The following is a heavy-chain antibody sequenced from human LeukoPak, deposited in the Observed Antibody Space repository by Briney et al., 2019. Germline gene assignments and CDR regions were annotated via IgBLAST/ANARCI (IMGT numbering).Heavy chain of an antibody. V-gene: IGHV1-18*01. Sequence: VASVKVSCKASGYTFTSYGISWVRQAPGQGLEWMGWISAYNGNTNYAQKLQGRVTMTTDTSTSTAYMELRSLRSDDTAVYYCARRGYDSSGYYVRFDYWGQGTLVTVSS. CDR1: GYTFTSYG. J-gene: IGHJ4*02. D-gene: IGHD3-22*01. CDR2: ISAYNGNT. CDR3: ARRGYDSSGYYVRFDY.